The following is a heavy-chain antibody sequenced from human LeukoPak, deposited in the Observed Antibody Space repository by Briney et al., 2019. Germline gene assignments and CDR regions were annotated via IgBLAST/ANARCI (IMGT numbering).Heavy chain of an antibody. Sequence: PSETLSLTCTVSGGSISSSSYYLGWIRQPPGKGLEWIGYIYNSGSTNYNPSLKSRVTISVDSSKNQFSLKLSSVTAADTAVYFCARGTYSSSWLHFDYWGQGTLVTVSS. J-gene: IGHJ4*02. CDR2: IYNSGST. V-gene: IGHV4-61*05. D-gene: IGHD6-13*01. CDR1: GGSISSSSYY. CDR3: ARGTYSSSWLHFDY.